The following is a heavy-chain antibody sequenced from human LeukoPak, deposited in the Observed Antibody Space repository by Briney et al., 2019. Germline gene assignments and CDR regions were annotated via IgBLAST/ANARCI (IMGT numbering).Heavy chain of an antibody. J-gene: IGHJ4*02. V-gene: IGHV4-34*01. CDR1: GGSFSGYY. D-gene: IGHD6-19*01. CDR2: INHSGST. CDR3: ARGRLWLEYYYFDY. Sequence: PSETLSPTCAVYGGSFSGYYWSWIRQPPGKGLEWIGEINHSGSTNYNPSLKSRVTISVDTSKNQFSLKLSSVTAADTAVYYCARGRLWLEYYYFDYWGQGTLVTVSS.